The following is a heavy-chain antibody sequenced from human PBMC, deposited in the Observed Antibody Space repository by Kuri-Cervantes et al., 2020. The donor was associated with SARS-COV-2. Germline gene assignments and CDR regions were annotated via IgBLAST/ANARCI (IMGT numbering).Heavy chain of an antibody. D-gene: IGHD6-13*01. CDR2: IYYSGST. J-gene: IGHJ4*02. CDR1: GGSISTYY. Sequence: GSLRLSCTVSGGSISTYYWSWIRQPPGKGLEWIGYIYYSGSTNYNPSLKSRVTISVDTSKNQFSLKLSSVTAADTAVYYCARDRSSHQYDYWGQGTLVTVSS. V-gene: IGHV4-59*12. CDR3: ARDRSSHQYDY.